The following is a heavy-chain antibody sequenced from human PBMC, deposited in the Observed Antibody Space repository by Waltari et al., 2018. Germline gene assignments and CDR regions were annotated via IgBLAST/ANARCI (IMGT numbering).Heavy chain of an antibody. D-gene: IGHD1-26*01. J-gene: IGHJ4*02. CDR1: GGTFSRYT. Sequence: QVQLVQSGAEVKKPGSSVKVSCKASGGTFSRYTISWVRQAPGQGLEWMGRIIPILGIANDEQKFQGRVTITADKSTSTAYMELSSLRSEDTAVYYCARYSGSYPGSFDYWGQGTLVTVSS. CDR2: IIPILGIA. CDR3: ARYSGSYPGSFDY. V-gene: IGHV1-69*02.